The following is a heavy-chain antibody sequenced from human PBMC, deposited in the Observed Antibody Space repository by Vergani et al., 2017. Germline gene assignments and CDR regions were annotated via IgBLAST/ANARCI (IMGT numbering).Heavy chain of an antibody. Sequence: EVQLLESGGGLVQPGGSLRLSCAASGFTFSSNAMSWVRQAPGKGLEWVSAISGSGGSTYYADSVKGRFTISRDNSKNTLYLQMNSLRAEDTAVYYCAKDDADSGSYWPEDYWGQGTLVTVSS. CDR3: AKDDADSGSYWPEDY. V-gene: IGHV3-23*01. D-gene: IGHD1-26*01. J-gene: IGHJ4*02. CDR2: ISGSGGST. CDR1: GFTFSSNA.